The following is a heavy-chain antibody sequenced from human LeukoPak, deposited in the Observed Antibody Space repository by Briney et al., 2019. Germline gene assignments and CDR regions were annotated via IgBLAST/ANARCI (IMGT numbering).Heavy chain of an antibody. CDR2: IYYSGST. Sequence: SETLSLTCTVSGGSISSSSYYWGWIRQPQGKGLEWIGSIYYSGSTYYNPSLKSRVTISVDTSKNQFSLKLSSVTAADTAVYYCASRSIVGATTGNWFDPWGQGTLVTVSS. CDR1: GGSISSSSYY. CDR3: ASRSIVGATTGNWFDP. J-gene: IGHJ5*02. D-gene: IGHD1-26*01. V-gene: IGHV4-39*01.